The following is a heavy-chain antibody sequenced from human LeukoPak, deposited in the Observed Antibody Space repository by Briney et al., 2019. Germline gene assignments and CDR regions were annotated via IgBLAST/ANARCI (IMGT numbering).Heavy chain of an antibody. D-gene: IGHD3-3*01. V-gene: IGHV5-51*01. CDR2: IYPGDSDT. CDR1: GYSFTSYW. Sequence: GESLKISCKGSGYSFTSYWIGWVRQMPGKGLEWMGIIYPGDSDTRHSPSFQGQVTISADKSISTAYLQWSSLKASDTAMYYCARQSAYDFRSGPYYFDYWGQGTLVTVSS. J-gene: IGHJ4*02. CDR3: ARQSAYDFRSGPYYFDY.